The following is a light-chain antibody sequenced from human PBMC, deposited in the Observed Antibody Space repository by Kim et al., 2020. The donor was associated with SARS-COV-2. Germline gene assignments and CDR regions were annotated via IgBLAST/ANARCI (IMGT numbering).Light chain of an antibody. CDR2: DAS. V-gene: IGKV1-33*01. CDR1: QDISNY. CDR3: QQYDNLGYT. J-gene: IGKJ2*01. Sequence: DIQMTQSPPSLSASVGDRVTITCQASQDISNYLNWYQQKPGKAPKLLIYDASNLETGVPSRFSGSGSGTDFTFTISSLQPEDIATYYCQQYDNLGYTFGQGTKLEI.